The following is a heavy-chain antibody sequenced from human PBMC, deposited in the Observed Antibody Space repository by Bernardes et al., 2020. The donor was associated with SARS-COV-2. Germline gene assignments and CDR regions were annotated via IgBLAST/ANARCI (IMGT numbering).Heavy chain of an antibody. D-gene: IGHD6-13*01. J-gene: IGHJ2*01. V-gene: IGHV4-39*01. Sequence: TLSLTCTVSGGSISSSSYYWGWIRQPPGKGLEWIGSIYYSGSTYYNPSLKSRVTISVDTSKNQFSLKLSSVTAADTAVYYCAAPRLDPGIAAAGTYWYFDLWGRGTLVTVSS. CDR1: GGSISSSSYY. CDR3: AAPRLDPGIAAAGTYWYFDL. CDR2: IYYSGST.